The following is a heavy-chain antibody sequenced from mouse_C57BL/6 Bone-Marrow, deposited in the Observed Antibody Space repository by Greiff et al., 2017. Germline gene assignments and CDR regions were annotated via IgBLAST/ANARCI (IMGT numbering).Heavy chain of an antibody. CDR2: IDPSDSYT. D-gene: IGHD3-2*02. J-gene: IGHJ3*01. V-gene: IGHV1-69*01. CDR3: AREEGQLRGGVAY. CDR1: GYTFTSYW. Sequence: VQLQQPGAELVMPGASVKLSCKASGYTFTSYWMHWVKQRPGQGLEWIGEIDPSDSYTNYNQKFKGKSTLTVDKASSTAYMHLSNLTSEDSAVYYCAREEGQLRGGVAYWGQGTLVTGSA.